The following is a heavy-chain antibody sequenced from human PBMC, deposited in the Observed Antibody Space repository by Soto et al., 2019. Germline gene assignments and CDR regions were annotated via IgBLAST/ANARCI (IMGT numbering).Heavy chain of an antibody. CDR3: ARVGLYYYDSSGYPDRDKKPPYYYYGMDV. V-gene: IGHV1-69*13. CDR1: GGTFSSYA. Sequence: GASVKVSCKASGGTFSSYAISWVRQAPGQGLEWMGGIIPIFGTANYAQKFQGRVTITADESTSTAYMELSSLRSEDTAVYYCARVGLYYYDSSGYPDRDKKPPYYYYGMDVWGQGTTVTVSS. D-gene: IGHD3-22*01. CDR2: IIPIFGTA. J-gene: IGHJ6*02.